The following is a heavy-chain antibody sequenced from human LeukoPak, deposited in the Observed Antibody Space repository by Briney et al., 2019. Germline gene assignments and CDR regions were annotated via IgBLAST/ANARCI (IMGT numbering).Heavy chain of an antibody. CDR1: GFTFSSYA. J-gene: IGHJ3*02. Sequence: GGSLRLSCAASGFTFSSYAMHWVRQAPGKGLEWVSGISWNIISIGYADSVKGRFTISRDNAKNSLYLQMNSLRAEDTALYYCAKRSSGYYDSFDIWGQGTMVTVSS. D-gene: IGHD3-22*01. V-gene: IGHV3-9*01. CDR2: ISWNIISI. CDR3: AKRSSGYYDSFDI.